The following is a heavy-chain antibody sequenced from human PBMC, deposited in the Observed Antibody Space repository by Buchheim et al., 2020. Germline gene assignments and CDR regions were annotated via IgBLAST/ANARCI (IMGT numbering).Heavy chain of an antibody. CDR1: GGSISNGGYS. J-gene: IGHJ4*02. CDR3: ARAIRYFDWTNDPPSYFDY. Sequence: QLQLQESGSGLVKPSQTLSLTGAVSGGSISNGGYSWSWIRQPPGKGLEWIGYIYHSGSTYYDPSLKSRVTISVDRSKNQFSLKLSSVTAADTAVYYCARAIRYFDWTNDPPSYFDYWGQGTL. CDR2: IYHSGST. V-gene: IGHV4-30-2*01. D-gene: IGHD3-9*01.